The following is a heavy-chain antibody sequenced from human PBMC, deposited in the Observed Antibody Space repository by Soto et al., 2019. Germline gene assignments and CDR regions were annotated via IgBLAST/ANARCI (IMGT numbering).Heavy chain of an antibody. J-gene: IGHJ4*02. CDR1: GYTFTSYD. Sequence: ASVKVSCKASGYTFTSYDMHWVRQAPGQGLEWMGIINPSCGSTSYAQKFQGRVTMTRDTSTSTVYMELSSLRSEDTAVYYCARDAPDYYDSSGYYHHFDYWGQGTLVTVSS. V-gene: IGHV1-46*01. CDR2: INPSCGST. D-gene: IGHD3-22*01. CDR3: ARDAPDYYDSSGYYHHFDY.